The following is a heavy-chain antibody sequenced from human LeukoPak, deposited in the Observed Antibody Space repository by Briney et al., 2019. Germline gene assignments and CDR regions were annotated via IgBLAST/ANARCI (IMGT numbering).Heavy chain of an antibody. Sequence: SETLSLTCTVSGGSISSGGYYWSWIRQHPGKGLEWIGYIYYSGSTYYNPSLKSRVTISVDTSKNQFSLKLSSVTAADTAVYYCARWSYSSSSFDYWGQGTLVTVSS. CDR1: GGSISSGGYY. J-gene: IGHJ4*02. CDR3: ARWSYSSSSFDY. D-gene: IGHD6-13*01. CDR2: IYYSGST. V-gene: IGHV4-31*03.